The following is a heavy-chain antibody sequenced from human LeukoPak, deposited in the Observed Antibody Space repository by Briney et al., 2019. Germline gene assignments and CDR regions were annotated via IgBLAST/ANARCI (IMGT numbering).Heavy chain of an antibody. CDR1: GGSITSNY. Sequence: SETLSLTCTVSGGSITSNYWSWIRQPPGKGLEWIGYAYYNGRANYNPSLKSRVTISVDTSKNQFSLNLSSVTAADTAVYYCAREVSPSDHYYYYDVDVWGRGTTVTVSS. CDR3: AREVSPSDHYYYYDVDV. CDR2: AYYNGRA. D-gene: IGHD5/OR15-5a*01. V-gene: IGHV4-59*01. J-gene: IGHJ6*02.